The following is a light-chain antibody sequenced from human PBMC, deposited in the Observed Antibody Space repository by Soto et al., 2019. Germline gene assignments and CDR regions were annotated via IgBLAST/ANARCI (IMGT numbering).Light chain of an antibody. J-gene: IGKJ1*01. Sequence: EIVFSQSPGTVSLSPEERDTLSCRASQSVSSSYLAWYQQERGQAPRLLVYGASSRATGIPDRFSGSGSGTEFTLTIISLQPEDFGVYYCQQYYKWPPSLFGQGTKVDIK. CDR2: GAS. CDR3: QQYYKWPPSL. CDR1: QSVSSSY. V-gene: IGKV3-20*01.